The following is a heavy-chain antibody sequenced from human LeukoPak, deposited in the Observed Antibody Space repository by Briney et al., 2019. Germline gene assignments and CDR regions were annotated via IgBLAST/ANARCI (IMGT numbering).Heavy chain of an antibody. D-gene: IGHD6-13*01. CDR1: GFTFSSYW. Sequence: HPGGSLRLSCAASGFTFSSYWMSWVRQAPGKGLEWVANIKQDGGEKYYVDSVKGRFTISRDNAKNSLYLQMNSLRAEDTAVYYCARDRYISSWYTRGGFDYWGQGTLVTVSS. J-gene: IGHJ4*02. CDR2: IKQDGGEK. V-gene: IGHV3-7*01. CDR3: ARDRYISSWYTRGGFDY.